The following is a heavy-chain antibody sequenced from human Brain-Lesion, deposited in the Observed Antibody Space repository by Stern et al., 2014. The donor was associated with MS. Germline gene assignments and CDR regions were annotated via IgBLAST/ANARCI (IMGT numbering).Heavy chain of an antibody. J-gene: IGHJ5*02. Sequence: VQLVESGPGLVKPSETLSLTCTVAGGSVSSTSYAWAWIRQPPGKGLEWIGTIYYSGNTYYSPSLQSRLTISLDTSKILFPLQLRSGTAADTAVYYCAGEEDIRYCSGGSCTGNWFDPWGQGTLVTVSS. CDR3: AGEEDIRYCSGGSCTGNWFDP. CDR2: IYYSGNT. V-gene: IGHV4-39*01. D-gene: IGHD2-15*01. CDR1: GGSVSSTSYA.